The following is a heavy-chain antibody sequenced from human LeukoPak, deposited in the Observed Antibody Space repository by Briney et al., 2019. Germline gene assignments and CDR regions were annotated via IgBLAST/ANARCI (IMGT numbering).Heavy chain of an antibody. V-gene: IGHV1-24*01. CDR1: GYTLTELS. J-gene: IGHJ6*03. CDR3: ATVKFDFWSGYYTAEGYYYYMDV. D-gene: IGHD3-3*01. CDR2: FDPEDGET. Sequence: SCKVSGYTLTELSMHWVRQAPGRGVEWMGGFDPEDGETIYAQKFQGRVTMNEDTSTDTAYMELSSLRSEGTAVYYCATVKFDFWSGYYTAEGYYYYMDVWGKGTTVTVSS.